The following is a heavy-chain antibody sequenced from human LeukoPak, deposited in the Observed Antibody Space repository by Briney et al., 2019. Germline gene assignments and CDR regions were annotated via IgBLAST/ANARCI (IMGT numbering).Heavy chain of an antibody. Sequence: GGSLRLSCAVSGFTFCSLWMHGVRRDPGKGLVWVLRINIDGNSITYADSVKGRFTISRDNSKNPLYLQMNSLGVEDTAVYYCTREGRVSGYDFDAWGQGTLVTVSS. CDR3: TREGRVSGYDFDA. CDR2: INIDGNSI. V-gene: IGHV3-74*03. D-gene: IGHD5-12*01. J-gene: IGHJ4*02. CDR1: GFTFCSLW.